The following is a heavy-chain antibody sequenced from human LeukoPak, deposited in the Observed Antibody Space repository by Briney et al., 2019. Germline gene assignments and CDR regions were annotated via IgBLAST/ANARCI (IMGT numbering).Heavy chain of an antibody. CDR1: GYTFTSYG. V-gene: IGHV1-18*01. Sequence: ASVKVSCKASGYTFTSYGISWVRQAPGQGLEWMGWISAYNGNTNYAQKLQGRVTMTTDTSTSTAYMELRSLRSDDTAVYYCARVFSYCSSTSCYTQRSFDYWGQGTLVTVSS. J-gene: IGHJ4*02. CDR3: ARVFSYCSSTSCYTQRSFDY. D-gene: IGHD2-2*02. CDR2: ISAYNGNT.